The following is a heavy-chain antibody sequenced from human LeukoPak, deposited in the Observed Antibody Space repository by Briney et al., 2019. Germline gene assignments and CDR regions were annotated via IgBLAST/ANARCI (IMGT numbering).Heavy chain of an antibody. CDR3: ARDVRIAAPGGEVIDP. Sequence: GGSLRLSCAASGFTFSDYYMSWIRQAPGNGLERVSYISSSGSTIYYADSVKGRFTISRDNAKNSLYLQMNSLRAEDTAVYYCARDVRIAAPGGEVIDPWGQGTLVTVSS. CDR2: ISSSGSTI. D-gene: IGHD6-6*01. V-gene: IGHV3-11*01. CDR1: GFTFSDYY. J-gene: IGHJ5*02.